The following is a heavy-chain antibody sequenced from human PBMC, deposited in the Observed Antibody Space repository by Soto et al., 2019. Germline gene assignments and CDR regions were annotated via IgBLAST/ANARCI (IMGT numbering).Heavy chain of an antibody. J-gene: IGHJ4*01. CDR2: IWHDGSYE. CDR1: GVSRSNYG. D-gene: IGHD6-19*01. CDR3: ATEIGVGYGRGWGNF. V-gene: IGHV3-33*01. Sequence: QLQLVAFGGGLAQPGRSLRLSCVASGVSRSNYGMHWVRQAPGNGLEWVASIWHDGSYECHADAVKGRFAISRDNSRNSLYLQINNLSFDDSAMYDCATEIGVGYGRGWGNFGGHGTLVTVSS.